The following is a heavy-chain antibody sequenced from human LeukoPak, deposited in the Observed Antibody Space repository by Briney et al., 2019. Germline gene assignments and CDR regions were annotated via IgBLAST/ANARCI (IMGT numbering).Heavy chain of an antibody. CDR1: GYTLTDYY. J-gene: IGHJ4*02. CDR3: ATIAVTVVGDY. CDR2: INPKRGGT. V-gene: IGHV1-2*02. Sequence: GASVTLSCKASGYTLTDYYIHWVRQAPGQELEWMGWINPKRGGTNYAEKFQGRVTMTRDTSISTAYMELSRLRSDDTAVYYCATIAVTVVGDYWGQGTLVTDCS. D-gene: IGHD6-19*01.